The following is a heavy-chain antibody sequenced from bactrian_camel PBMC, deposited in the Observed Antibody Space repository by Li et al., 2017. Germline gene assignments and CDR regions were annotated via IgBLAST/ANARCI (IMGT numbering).Heavy chain of an antibody. D-gene: IGHD2*01. CDR3: AADSYPCLTTIQTNGSAALFAH. CDR2: IAADGTT. V-gene: IGHV3S55*01. Sequence: HVQLVESGGGSVQAGGSLRLSCTSSTGHTGRSYCMAWFRQAPGKGREGLAAIAADGTTAHADSVKGRFTISRDNAKNVLYLQMDNLKPEDSAMYYCAADSYPCLTTIQTNGSAALFAHWGQGTQVTVS. CDR1: GHTGRSYC. J-gene: IGHJ4*01.